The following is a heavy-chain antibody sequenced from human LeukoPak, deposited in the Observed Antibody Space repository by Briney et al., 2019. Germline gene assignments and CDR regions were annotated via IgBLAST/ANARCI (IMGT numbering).Heavy chain of an antibody. CDR1: GFTFSSSI. D-gene: IGHD1-14*01. J-gene: IGHJ4*02. V-gene: IGHV3-48*04. Sequence: QTGGSLRLSCATSGFTFSSSIMNWVRQAPGKGLEWIAYVSASSGTIYYADSVKGRFTISRDNAQNSLYLQMNSLRAEDTAVYYCARDPKPDDWGQGTLVTVSS. CDR2: VSASSGTI. CDR3: ARDPKPDD.